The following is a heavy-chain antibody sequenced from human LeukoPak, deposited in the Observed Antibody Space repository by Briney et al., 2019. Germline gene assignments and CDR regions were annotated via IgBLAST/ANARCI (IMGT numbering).Heavy chain of an antibody. Sequence: GGSLRLSCAASGFTFGTDAMTWVRQVPGKGLEWVSSIRGGTGSTFYAESVKGRFTISRDNSKNTLYLQMNSLRGEDTAVYYCAKRDAHYDFWSGYRGAIHFWGQGTLVTVSS. J-gene: IGHJ4*02. CDR3: AKRDAHYDFWSGYRGAIHF. D-gene: IGHD3-3*01. V-gene: IGHV3-23*01. CDR2: IRGGTGST. CDR1: GFTFGTDA.